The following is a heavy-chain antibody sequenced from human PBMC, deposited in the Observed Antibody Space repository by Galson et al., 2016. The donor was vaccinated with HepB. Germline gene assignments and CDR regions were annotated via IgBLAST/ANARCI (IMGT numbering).Heavy chain of an antibody. Sequence: SETLSLTCTVSGDSVTSASYYWAWLRQPPGRGLEWIAYVYYSGNNNYNPLLKSRITLSVDTSKNQFSLKLRSVTAADTAIYYCARGFIGYTLGFGFYFDYWGQGTLATVSS. CDR1: GDSVTSASYY. CDR2: VYYSGNN. CDR3: ARGFIGYTLGFGFYFDY. D-gene: IGHD5-18*01. J-gene: IGHJ4*02. V-gene: IGHV4-61*01.